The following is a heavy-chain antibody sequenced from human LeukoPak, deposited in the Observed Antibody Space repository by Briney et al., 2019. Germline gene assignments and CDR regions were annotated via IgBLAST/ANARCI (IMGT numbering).Heavy chain of an antibody. D-gene: IGHD1-14*01. CDR3: ARRKAEKPFYGMDV. J-gene: IGHJ6*02. Sequence: SETLSLTCTVSGGFISTYYWTWIRQPPGKGLEWIGYVYYSGSTNYNPSPRSRVTISVDTSKNQFSLKLNSVTAADTAVYYCARRKAEKPFYGMDVWGQGTTVTVSS. V-gene: IGHV4-59*08. CDR2: VYYSGST. CDR1: GGFISTYY.